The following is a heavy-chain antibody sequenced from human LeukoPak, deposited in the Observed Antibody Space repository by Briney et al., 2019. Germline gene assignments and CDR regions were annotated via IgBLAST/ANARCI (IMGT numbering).Heavy chain of an antibody. CDR1: GFTVSSNY. Sequence: PGGSLRLSCAASGFTVSSNYMSWVRQAPGKGLEWVSVIYSGGSTYYADSVKGRFTISRNNSKNTLYLQMNSLRAEDTAVYYCAKAVAGTDAFDIWGQGTMVTVSS. CDR3: AKAVAGTDAFDI. D-gene: IGHD6-19*01. CDR2: IYSGGST. J-gene: IGHJ3*02. V-gene: IGHV3-66*01.